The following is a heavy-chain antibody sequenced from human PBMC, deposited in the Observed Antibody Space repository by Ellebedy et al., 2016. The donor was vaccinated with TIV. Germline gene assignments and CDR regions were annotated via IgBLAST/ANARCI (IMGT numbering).Heavy chain of an antibody. CDR1: GFIFSNYG. V-gene: IGHV3-33*01. CDR2: IWYDGGNK. CDR3: ARDRHVDRGDCLDY. J-gene: IGHJ4*02. D-gene: IGHD2-21*02. Sequence: GESLKISCEASGFIFSNYGMHWVRQAPGKGLEWVAFIWYDGGNKYYTDSVKGRFTISRDNFKDTLYLQMNNLGAEDTAVYYCARDRHVDRGDCLDYWGQGTLVTVSS.